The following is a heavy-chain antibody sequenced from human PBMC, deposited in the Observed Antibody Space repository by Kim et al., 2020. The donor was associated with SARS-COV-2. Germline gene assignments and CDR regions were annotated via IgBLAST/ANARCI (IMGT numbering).Heavy chain of an antibody. Sequence: KLQGRVTMTTDTSTSTAYMELRSLRSDDTAVYYCARDLNWSSGWSGLFDYWGQGTLVTVSS. CDR3: ARDLNWSSGWSGLFDY. J-gene: IGHJ4*02. D-gene: IGHD6-19*01. V-gene: IGHV1-18*01.